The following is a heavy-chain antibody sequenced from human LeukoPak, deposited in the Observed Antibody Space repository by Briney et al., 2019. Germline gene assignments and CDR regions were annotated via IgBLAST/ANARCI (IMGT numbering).Heavy chain of an antibody. J-gene: IGHJ6*02. CDR2: ISGSGGST. Sequence: GGSLRLSFAASGFTFSSYAMSWVRQAPGKGLEWVSAISGSGGSTYYADSVTGRFTISRDNSKNTLYLQMNSLRAEDTAVYYCAKDRDRGDILTGYYLGYYYYGMDVWGQGTTVTVSS. V-gene: IGHV3-23*01. D-gene: IGHD3-9*01. CDR1: GFTFSSYA. CDR3: AKDRDRGDILTGYYLGYYYYGMDV.